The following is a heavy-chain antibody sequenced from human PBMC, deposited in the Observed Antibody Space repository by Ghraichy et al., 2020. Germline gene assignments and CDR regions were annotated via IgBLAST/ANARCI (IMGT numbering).Heavy chain of an antibody. J-gene: IGHJ4*02. CDR1: GFTVSSNY. D-gene: IGHD3-22*01. V-gene: IGHV3-53*04. CDR3: ARVDRTDYYDSSGYYYFDY. CDR2: IYSGGST. Sequence: LSLTCAASGFTVSSNYVSWVRQAPGKGLEWVSVIYSGGSTYYADSVKGRFTISRHNSKNTLYLQMNSLRAEDTAVYYCARVDRTDYYDSSGYYYFDYWGQGTLVTVSS.